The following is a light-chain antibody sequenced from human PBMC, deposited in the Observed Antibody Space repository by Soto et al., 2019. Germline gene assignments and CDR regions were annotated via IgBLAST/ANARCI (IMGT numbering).Light chain of an antibody. CDR2: TND. Sequence: QSVLTQPPSASGTPGQRVTISCSGSSSNIGSKTVNWYQQLPGTAPKLLIYTNDRRPSGVPDRFSASKSGTSASLAISGLQHVDEADYICSAWDDSLNVLFGGGTKLTVL. CDR3: SAWDDSLNVL. CDR1: SSNIGSKT. J-gene: IGLJ2*01. V-gene: IGLV1-44*01.